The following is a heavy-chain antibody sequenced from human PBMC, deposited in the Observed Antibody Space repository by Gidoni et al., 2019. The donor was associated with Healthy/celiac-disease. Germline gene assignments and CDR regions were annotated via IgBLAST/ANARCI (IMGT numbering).Heavy chain of an antibody. D-gene: IGHD5-18*01. CDR2: ISGRGGST. CDR1: GFPFSGYA. J-gene: IGHJ6*02. Sequence: EVQLLESGGGLVQPGGSLRLSCAASGFPFSGYAMSWVRQAPGKGLWWVSAISGRGGSTYYADSVKGRFTSSRDNSKNTLYLQMNSLRAEDTAVYYCAKGYSYGFYGMDVWGQGTTVTVSS. V-gene: IGHV3-23*01. CDR3: AKGYSYGFYGMDV.